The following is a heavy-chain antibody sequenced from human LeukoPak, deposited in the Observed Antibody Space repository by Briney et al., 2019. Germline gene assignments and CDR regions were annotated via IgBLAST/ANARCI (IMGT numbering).Heavy chain of an antibody. J-gene: IGHJ6*03. CDR3: ARVCSGWYKYNYYYMDV. CDR2: VYHSGST. D-gene: IGHD6-19*01. V-gene: IGHV4-38-2*01. Sequence: GSLRLSCAASGFTFSSYAMSWVRQAPGKGLEWIGSVYHSGSTYYNVSLKRRVIISVDIAKSQFSLKLKSVTAADTAIYYCARVCSGWYKYNYYYMDVWGKGTTVTVSS. CDR1: GFTFSSYA.